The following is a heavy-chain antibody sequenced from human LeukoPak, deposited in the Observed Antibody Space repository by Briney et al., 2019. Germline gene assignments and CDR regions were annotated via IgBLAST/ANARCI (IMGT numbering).Heavy chain of an antibody. Sequence: KPSETLSLTCAVYGGSFSGYYWSWIRQPPGKGLEWIGEINHSGSTNYNPSLKSRVTISVDTSKNQFSLKLSPVTAADTAVYYCARKGIAAAVDYWGQGTLVTVSS. J-gene: IGHJ4*02. D-gene: IGHD6-13*01. CDR1: GGSFSGYY. V-gene: IGHV4-34*01. CDR3: ARKGIAAAVDY. CDR2: INHSGST.